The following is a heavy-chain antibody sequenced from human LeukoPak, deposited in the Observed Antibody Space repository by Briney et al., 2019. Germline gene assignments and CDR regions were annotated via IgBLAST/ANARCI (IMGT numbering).Heavy chain of an antibody. CDR2: INHSGST. CDR1: GGSFSGYY. D-gene: IGHD6-19*01. J-gene: IGHJ5*02. V-gene: IGHV4-34*01. CDR3: AREPKDGSGWYGWFDP. Sequence: SETLSLTCAVYGGSFSGYYWSWIRQPPGKGLEWIGEINHSGSTNYNPSLKSRVTISIDTSKNQFSLKLSSVTAADTAVYYCAREPKDGSGWYGWFDPWGQGTPVTVSS.